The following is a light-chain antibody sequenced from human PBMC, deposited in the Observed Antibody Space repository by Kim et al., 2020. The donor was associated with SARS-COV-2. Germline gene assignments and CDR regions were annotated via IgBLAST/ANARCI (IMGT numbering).Light chain of an antibody. CDR2: EDS. CDR1: SSNIGRNY. V-gene: IGLV1-51*02. CDR3: GTWDSRLSGGV. Sequence: QSVLTQPPSVSAAPGQKVFISCSGGSSNIGRNYVSWYQLLPGTAPKLLIYEDSNRYSWIPDRFSGSKSGTTATLAITGVQAGDEAEYFCGTWDSRLSGGVFGTGTKVTVL. J-gene: IGLJ1*01.